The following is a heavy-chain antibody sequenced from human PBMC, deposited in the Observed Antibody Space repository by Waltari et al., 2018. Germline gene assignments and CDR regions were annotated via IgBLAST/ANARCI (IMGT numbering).Heavy chain of an antibody. D-gene: IGHD2-2*01. CDR3: AKDSVVPAADDYSWYFDL. Sequence: EVQLLESGGGLVQPGGSLRLSCAASGFTFSSYAMRWVRQATGTGLEWVSAISGSGGSTYYADSVKGRFTISRDNSKNTLYLQMNSLRAEDTAVYYCAKDSVVPAADDYSWYFDLWGRGTLVTVSS. J-gene: IGHJ2*01. V-gene: IGHV3-23*01. CDR2: ISGSGGST. CDR1: GFTFSSYA.